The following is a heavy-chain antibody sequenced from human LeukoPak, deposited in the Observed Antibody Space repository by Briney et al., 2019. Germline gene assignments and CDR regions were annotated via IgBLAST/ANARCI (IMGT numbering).Heavy chain of an antibody. J-gene: IGHJ3*02. Sequence: GGSLRLSCAASGFTLSSFLMHWVRQAPGKGLEWVAVISYDGSNKYYADSVKGRFTISRDNSKNTLYLQMNSLRAEDTAVYYCAKKGRDMVRGVSRGAFDIRGQGTMVIVSS. D-gene: IGHD3-10*01. CDR1: GFTLSSFL. V-gene: IGHV3-30*18. CDR2: ISYDGSNK. CDR3: AKKGRDMVRGVSRGAFDI.